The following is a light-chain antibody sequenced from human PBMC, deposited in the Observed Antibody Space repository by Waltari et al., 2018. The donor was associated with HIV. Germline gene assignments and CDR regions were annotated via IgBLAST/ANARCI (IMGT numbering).Light chain of an antibody. V-gene: IGKV1-13*02. CDR2: DAS. J-gene: IGKJ4*01. Sequence: AIQLTQSPSSLSASVGDRVTITCRASQDISGALAWYQQKPGKPPILLIHDASILETGVPSKFSGSGAGAEFTLTISSLQPEDFATYYCQQFNSYPLTFGAGTKVEIK. CDR3: QQFNSYPLT. CDR1: QDISGA.